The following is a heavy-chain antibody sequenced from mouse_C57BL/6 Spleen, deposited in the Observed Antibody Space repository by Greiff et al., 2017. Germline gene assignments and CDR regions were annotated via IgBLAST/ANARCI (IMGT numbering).Heavy chain of an antibody. CDR1: GFNIKDDY. V-gene: IGHV14-4*01. CDR2: IDPENGDT. Sequence: VQLQQSGAELVRPGASVKLSCTASGFNIKDDYMPWVKQRPEQGLEWIGWIDPENGDTEYASKFQGKATITADTSSNTAYLQLSSLTSEDTAVYYCTPYGNLSWFAYWGQGTLVTVSA. CDR3: TPYGNLSWFAY. J-gene: IGHJ3*01. D-gene: IGHD2-1*01.